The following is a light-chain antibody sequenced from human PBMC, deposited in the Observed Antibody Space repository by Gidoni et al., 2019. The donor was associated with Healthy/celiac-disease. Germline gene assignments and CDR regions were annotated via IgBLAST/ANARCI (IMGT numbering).Light chain of an antibody. Sequence: IMLTQSPATLSLSPGERATLSCRASQSVSSYLAWYQQKPGQAPRLLIYDASNRATGIPARFSGSGSGRDFTLTISSLEPEDFAVYYCQQRRNWPPYTFGQGTKLEIK. CDR1: QSVSSY. J-gene: IGKJ2*01. V-gene: IGKV3-11*02. CDR2: DAS. CDR3: QQRRNWPPYT.